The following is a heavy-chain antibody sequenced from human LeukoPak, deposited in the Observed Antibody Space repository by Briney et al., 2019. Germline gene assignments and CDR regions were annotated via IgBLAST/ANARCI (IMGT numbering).Heavy chain of an antibody. D-gene: IGHD3-10*02. V-gene: IGHV4-61*02. J-gene: IGHJ4*02. CDR2: IYTGGTT. Sequence: PSETLSLTCTVSGGSISTGSYYWSWIRQPAGKGLEWIGRIYTGGTTNYNPSLRARLTLSIDKSKNQISLKLTSVTAADTAVYYCARDRAVRGLKGYYFDHWGQGILVTVSS. CDR1: GGSISTGSYY. CDR3: ARDRAVRGLKGYYFDH.